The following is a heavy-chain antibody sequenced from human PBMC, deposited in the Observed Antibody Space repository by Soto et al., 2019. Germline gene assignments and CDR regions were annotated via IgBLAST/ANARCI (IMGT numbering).Heavy chain of an antibody. CDR1: GYTFTSYA. V-gene: IGHV1-8*02. D-gene: IGHD3-10*01. Sequence: ASVKVSCKASGYTFTSYAMHWVRQAPGQRLEWMGWMNPNSGNTGYAQKFQGRVTMTRNTSISTAYMELSSLRSEDTAVYYCARGRITMVRGVIRLPFYYMDVWGKGTTVTVSS. J-gene: IGHJ6*03. CDR3: ARGRITMVRGVIRLPFYYMDV. CDR2: MNPNSGNT.